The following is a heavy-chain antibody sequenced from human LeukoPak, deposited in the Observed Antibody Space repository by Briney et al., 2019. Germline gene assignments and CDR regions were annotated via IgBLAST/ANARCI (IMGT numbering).Heavy chain of an antibody. CDR2: IHHSGST. CDR3: ARHIVVDTAMAVNAFDI. J-gene: IGHJ3*02. V-gene: IGHV4-34*01. D-gene: IGHD5-18*01. CDR1: VESVSGYY. Sequence: SETLSLTCAVYVESVSGYYWSWIRQPPGKGLEWIGEIHHSGSTNYNPSLESRVTLSVDTSKNQFSLRLTSVTAADTAVYYCARHIVVDTAMAVNAFDIWGQGTMVTVSS.